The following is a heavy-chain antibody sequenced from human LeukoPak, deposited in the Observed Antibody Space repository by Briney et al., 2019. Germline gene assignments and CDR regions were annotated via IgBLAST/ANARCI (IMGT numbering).Heavy chain of an antibody. V-gene: IGHV3-30*04. CDR2: ISYDGSNK. CDR1: GFTFSSYA. CDR3: ASVAVAEFYYFDY. D-gene: IGHD6-19*01. J-gene: IGHJ4*02. Sequence: GGSLRLSCAASGFTFSSYAMHWVRQAPGKGLEWVAVISYDGSNKYYADSVKGRFTISRDNSKNPLYLRMNSLRAEDTAVYYCASVAVAEFYYFDYWGQGTLVTVSS.